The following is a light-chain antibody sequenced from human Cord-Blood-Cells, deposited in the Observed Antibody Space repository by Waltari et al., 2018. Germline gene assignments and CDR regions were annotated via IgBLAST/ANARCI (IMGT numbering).Light chain of an antibody. CDR1: QSISSW. V-gene: IGKV1-5*01. CDR3: QQYNSYSPYT. J-gene: IGKJ2*01. Sequence: DIQMTKSPSTLSASVGDRVTITCRASQSISSWLSGYQKKPGKAPKLLICDAASLESGVPSRCSGSGSGTEFTLTISSLQPDDFATYYCQQYNSYSPYTFGQGTKLEIK. CDR2: DAA.